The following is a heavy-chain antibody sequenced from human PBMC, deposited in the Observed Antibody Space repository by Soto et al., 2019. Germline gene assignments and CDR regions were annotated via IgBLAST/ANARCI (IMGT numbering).Heavy chain of an antibody. Sequence: EVQLLESGGGLVQPGGSLRLSCAASGFTFSSYTMTWVRQAPGKGPEWVSSISGNGESTKYADSVKGRFTISRDNSKNTVYLQINILRAEDTAVYYCARSRIAMIVVVVPYFVDSWGQGALVTVSS. CDR2: ISGNGEST. CDR1: GFTFSSYT. CDR3: ARSRIAMIVVVVPYFVDS. V-gene: IGHV3-23*01. J-gene: IGHJ4*02. D-gene: IGHD3-22*01.